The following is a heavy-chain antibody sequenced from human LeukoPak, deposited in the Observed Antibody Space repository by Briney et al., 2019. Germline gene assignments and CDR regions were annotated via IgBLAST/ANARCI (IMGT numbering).Heavy chain of an antibody. D-gene: IGHD2-15*01. Sequence: GGSLRLSCAASGLTSGIYAMSWVRQAPGKGLEWVSAISGSGGSTYYADSVKGRFTISRDNSKNTLYLQMNSLRAEDTAVYYCAKDVTFMVAACFDYWGQGTLVTVSS. J-gene: IGHJ4*02. CDR2: ISGSGGST. CDR3: AKDVTFMVAACFDY. V-gene: IGHV3-23*01. CDR1: GLTSGIYA.